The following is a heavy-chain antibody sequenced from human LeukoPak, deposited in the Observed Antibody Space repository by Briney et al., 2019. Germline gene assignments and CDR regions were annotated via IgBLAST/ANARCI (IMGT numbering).Heavy chain of an antibody. V-gene: IGHV4-59*01. J-gene: IGHJ4*02. CDR2: IYYSGST. Sequence: ETLSLTCTVSGGSISSSYWSWIRQPPGKGLEWIGYIYYSGSTNYNPSLKSRVTISVDTSKNQFSLKLTSVTAADTAVYYCARGGYSSGWYVFDYWGQGTLVTVSS. CDR1: GGSISSSY. CDR3: ARGGYSSGWYVFDY. D-gene: IGHD6-19*01.